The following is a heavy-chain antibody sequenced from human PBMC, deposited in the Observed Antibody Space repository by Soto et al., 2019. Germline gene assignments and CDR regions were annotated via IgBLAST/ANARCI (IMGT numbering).Heavy chain of an antibody. V-gene: IGHV1-69*12. CDR3: ARAGSQDIVVVVAAGGAFDI. Sequence: QVQLVQSGAEVKKPGSSVKVSCKASGGTFSSYAISWVRQAPGQGLEWMGGIIPIFGTANYAQKFQGRVTITADESTGTADMELSSLRSEDTAVYYCARAGSQDIVVVVAAGGAFDIWGQGTMVTVSS. CDR1: GGTFSSYA. J-gene: IGHJ3*02. D-gene: IGHD2-15*01. CDR2: IIPIFGTA.